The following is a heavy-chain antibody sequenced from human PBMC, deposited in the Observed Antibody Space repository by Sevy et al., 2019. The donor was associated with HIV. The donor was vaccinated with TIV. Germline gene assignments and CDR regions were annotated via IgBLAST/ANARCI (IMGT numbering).Heavy chain of an antibody. CDR1: GFPFKTYT. J-gene: IGHJ4*02. Sequence: GGSLRLSCATSGFPFKTYTMNWVRQAPGKGLEWLSSIGRTGSDMYYGDSVRGRFTISRDNARDSVYLQMNSLRAEDTDLYYCVGGNDREYWGRGTLVTVSS. D-gene: IGHD3-16*01. CDR3: VGGNDREY. V-gene: IGHV3-21*01. CDR2: IGRTGSDM.